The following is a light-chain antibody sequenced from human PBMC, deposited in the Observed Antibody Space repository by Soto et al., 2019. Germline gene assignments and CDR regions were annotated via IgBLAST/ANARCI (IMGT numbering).Light chain of an antibody. CDR1: QSVSNNY. CDR3: QQYGSSGT. V-gene: IGKV3-20*01. Sequence: IVFTQSPGTLSLSPGERATLSCRASQSVSNNYLAWYQQKPGQAPRLLIYGASNRATGIPDRFSGSGSGTDFTLTISRLEPEEFAVYYCQQYGSSGTFGQGTKVDI. CDR2: GAS. J-gene: IGKJ1*01.